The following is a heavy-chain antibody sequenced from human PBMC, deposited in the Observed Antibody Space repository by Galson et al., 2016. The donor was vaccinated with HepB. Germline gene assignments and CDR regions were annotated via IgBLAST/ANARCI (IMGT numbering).Heavy chain of an antibody. D-gene: IGHD3-22*01. CDR2: ITAGSTST. Sequence: SLRLSCAASGFPFNTYAMTWVRQAPGRGLEWVSSITAGSTSTFYADSGKGRFTMSRDNSKNTLYLQMNSLQAEDAALYYCARDPSSFYYDSRFHPHDYWGQGTLVTVSS. CDR3: ARDPSSFYYDSRFHPHDY. J-gene: IGHJ4*02. V-gene: IGHV3-23*01. CDR1: GFPFNTYA.